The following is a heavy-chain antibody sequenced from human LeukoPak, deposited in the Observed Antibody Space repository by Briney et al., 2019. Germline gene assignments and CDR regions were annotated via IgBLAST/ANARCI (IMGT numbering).Heavy chain of an antibody. J-gene: IGHJ6*03. CDR1: GGSISSYY. CDR3: ARDPGYSSGWLSYYYYYYMDV. CDR2: IYYSGST. V-gene: IGHV4-59*12. Sequence: PSETLSLTCTVSGGSISSYYWSWIRQPPGKGLGWIGYIYYSGSTNYNPSLKSRVTISVDTSKNQFSLKLSSVTAADTAVYYCARDPGYSSGWLSYYYYYYMDVWGKGTTVTVSS. D-gene: IGHD6-19*01.